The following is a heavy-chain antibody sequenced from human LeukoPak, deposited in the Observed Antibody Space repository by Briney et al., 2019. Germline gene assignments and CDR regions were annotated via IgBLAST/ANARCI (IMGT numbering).Heavy chain of an antibody. V-gene: IGHV1-58*02. Sequence: ASVKVSCKAPGFTFTSSAMQWVRQTRGQRLAWIGWIVVGSGNTNYAQKFQERVTITRDMSTSTAYMELSSLRSEDTAVYYCAAVYDDSSGYPVDYWGQGTLVTVSS. CDR1: GFTFTSSA. CDR3: AAVYDDSSGYPVDY. CDR2: IVVGSGNT. J-gene: IGHJ4*02. D-gene: IGHD3-22*01.